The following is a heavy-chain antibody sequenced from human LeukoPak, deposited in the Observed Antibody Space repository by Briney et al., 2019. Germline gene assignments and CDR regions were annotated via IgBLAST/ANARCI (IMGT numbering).Heavy chain of an antibody. V-gene: IGHV4-39*07. CDR1: GGSISTSSYY. Sequence: SETLSLTCTVSGGSISTSSYYWGWVHQPPGKGLEWIGNIFYSGSTYYSPSLKSRVTISLDTSRNQFSLKLSSVTAADTAVYYCARGLRFRGVPFFGYWGQGTLVTVSS. CDR2: IFYSGST. CDR3: ARGLRFRGVPFFGY. J-gene: IGHJ4*02. D-gene: IGHD3-10*01.